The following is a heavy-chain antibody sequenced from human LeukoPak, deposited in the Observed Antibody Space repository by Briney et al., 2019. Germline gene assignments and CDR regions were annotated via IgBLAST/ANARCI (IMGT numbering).Heavy chain of an antibody. CDR3: ARGGGLDV. Sequence: PGRSLRLSCAASGFTFGSYGMHWVRQAPGKGLEWVAAISYDGSNKYYADSVKGRFTISRDNAKNSLYLQMSNLRAEDTAVYFCARGGGLDVWGQGATVTVSS. D-gene: IGHD3-16*01. V-gene: IGHV3-30*03. CDR2: ISYDGSNK. CDR1: GFTFGSYG. J-gene: IGHJ6*02.